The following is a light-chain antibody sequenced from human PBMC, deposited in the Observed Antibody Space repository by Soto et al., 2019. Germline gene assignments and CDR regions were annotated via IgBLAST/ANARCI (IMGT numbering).Light chain of an antibody. CDR2: DTS. CDR1: QRVGGY. V-gene: IGKV3-11*01. J-gene: IGKJ4*01. Sequence: VLTQSPATLSLSQGKGATLSCTASQRVGGYLSWFHQKPGQAPRLLIQDTSNRVTAIPARFSGSGSGTDINLTISILWPEDFAVYYCQRRSIFGGGTKVESK. CDR3: QRRSI.